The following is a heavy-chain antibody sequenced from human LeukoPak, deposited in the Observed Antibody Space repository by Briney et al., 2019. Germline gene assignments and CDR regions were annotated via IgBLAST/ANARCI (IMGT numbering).Heavy chain of an antibody. CDR3: AKDGTGYQN. J-gene: IGHJ4*02. CDR2: IYNSGDI. D-gene: IGHD3-9*01. V-gene: IGHV4-59*11. Sequence: PSETLSLSCTVSGDSISIHYWSWIRQPPGKGLEWIGYIYNSGDINYNPSLKSRVTISVDTSKNQFSLKLSSVTAADTAVYYCAKDGTGYQNCGQGTLVTVSS. CDR1: GDSISIHY.